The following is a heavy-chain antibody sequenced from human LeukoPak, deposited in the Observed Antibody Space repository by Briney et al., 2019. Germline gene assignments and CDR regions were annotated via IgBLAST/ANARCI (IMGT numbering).Heavy chain of an antibody. CDR3: ARGPPDLRFLERLPHAFDI. Sequence: RPSETLSLTCAVYGGSFSGYYWSWIRQPPGKGLEWIGEINHSGSTNYNPSLKSRVTISVDTSKNQFSLKLSSVTAADTAVYYCARGPPDLRFLERLPHAFDIWGQGTMVTVSS. J-gene: IGHJ3*02. CDR1: GGSFSGYY. CDR2: INHSGST. V-gene: IGHV4-34*01. D-gene: IGHD3-3*01.